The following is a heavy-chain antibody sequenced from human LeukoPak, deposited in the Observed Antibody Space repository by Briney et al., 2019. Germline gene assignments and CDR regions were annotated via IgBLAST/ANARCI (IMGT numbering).Heavy chain of an antibody. J-gene: IGHJ4*02. D-gene: IGHD3-9*01. CDR1: GFTFNNYA. CDR2: ISNSGDST. V-gene: IGHV3-23*01. Sequence: PGGSLRLSCAASGFTFNNYAMTWVRQAPGKGLEWVSPISNSGDSTYYADSVKGRFTISRDNSRNTLSLQMNSLTAEDTAVYYCAKDSISYYDILTGYSDFDYWGQGTLVTVSS. CDR3: AKDSISYYDILTGYSDFDY.